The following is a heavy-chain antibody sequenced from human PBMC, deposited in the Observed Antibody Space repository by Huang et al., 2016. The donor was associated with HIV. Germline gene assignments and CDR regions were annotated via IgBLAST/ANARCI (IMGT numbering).Heavy chain of an antibody. J-gene: IGHJ5*02. V-gene: IGHV7-4-1*02. Sequence: QVQLVQSGSELKKPGASVKVSCKASRYTFTSYPMNWVGKAPGQGLEWMGGINTNTGNPTYAKGFTGRFVFSVDTSVSTAYLQISSLKTEDTALYYCARGLHWFDPWGQGTLVTVSS. CDR3: ARGLHWFDP. D-gene: IGHD1-26*01. CDR1: RYTFTSYP. CDR2: INTNTGNP.